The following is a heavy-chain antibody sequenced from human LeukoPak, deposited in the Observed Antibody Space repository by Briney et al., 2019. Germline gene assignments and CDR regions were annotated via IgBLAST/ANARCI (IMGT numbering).Heavy chain of an antibody. J-gene: IGHJ3*02. D-gene: IGHD2-21*02. CDR1: GYTFTSYG. CDR2: ISAYNDNT. V-gene: IGHV1-18*01. CDR3: ARAVVTVDSDSFDI. Sequence: GASVKVSCEASGYTFTSYGITWVRQAPGQGLEWMGWISAYNDNTNYAQKLQGRVTMTTDTSTSTAYMELRSLRSDDTAVYYCARAVVTVDSDSFDIWGQGTMVTVSS.